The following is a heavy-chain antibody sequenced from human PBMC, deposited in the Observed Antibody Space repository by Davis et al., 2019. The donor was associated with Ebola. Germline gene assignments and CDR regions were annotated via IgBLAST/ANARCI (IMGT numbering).Heavy chain of an antibody. D-gene: IGHD1-14*01. J-gene: IGHJ4*02. V-gene: IGHV3-30*03. CDR2: ILYDGSKK. CDR3: ASGTAAWF. CDR1: GFTFSSYG. Sequence: GESLKISCAASGFTFSSYGMHWVRQAPGKGLEWVALILYDGSKKFYADSVQGRFTISRDNAKNSLYLQMNSLRAEDTAVYYCASGTAAWFWGQGTLVTVSS.